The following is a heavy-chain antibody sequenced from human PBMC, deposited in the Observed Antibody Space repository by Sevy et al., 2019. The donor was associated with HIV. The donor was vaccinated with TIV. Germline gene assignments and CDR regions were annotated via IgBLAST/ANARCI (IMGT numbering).Heavy chain of an antibody. V-gene: IGHV3-30*18. D-gene: IGHD2-15*01. CDR2: ISIDGSNK. CDR3: AKDGGHIDIDY. Sequence: GGSLRLSCAASGFTFKYHGIHWVRQAPGKGLEWLSLISIDGSNKYYADSVKGRFTISRDNAKNTVSVQMNSLRPEDTATYYCAKDGGHIDIDYWGQGILVTVSS. CDR1: GFTFKYHG. J-gene: IGHJ4*02.